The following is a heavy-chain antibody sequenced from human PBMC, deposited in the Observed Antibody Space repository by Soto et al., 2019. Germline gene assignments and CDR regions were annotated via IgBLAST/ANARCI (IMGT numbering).Heavy chain of an antibody. CDR2: ISWKDEK. V-gene: IGHV2-5*01. Sequence: QITLKESGPTLVKPTQTLTVTCTFSGFSLSTSGAGLGWIRQSPGKAPEWLALISWKDEKRYNPGLKSRLTITKDTSKNRVVLTMTDFAPVDTATYFCAHRYGGNYYRWYFDSWGQGTLVTVSS. CDR3: AHRYGGNYYRWYFDS. J-gene: IGHJ4*02. CDR1: GFSLSTSGAG. D-gene: IGHD1-26*01.